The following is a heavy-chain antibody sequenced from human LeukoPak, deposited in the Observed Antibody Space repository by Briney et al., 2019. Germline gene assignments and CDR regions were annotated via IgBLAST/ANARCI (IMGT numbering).Heavy chain of an antibody. CDR2: IYTSGST. Sequence: SQTLSLTCTVSGGSISSGSYYWSWIRQPAGKGLEWIGRIYTSGSTNYNPPLKSRVTISVDTSKNQFSLKLSSVTAADTAVYYRARASGDDYGGNSFSPWGQGTLVTVSS. CDR3: ARASGDDYGGNSFSP. CDR1: GGSISSGSYY. D-gene: IGHD4-23*01. J-gene: IGHJ4*02. V-gene: IGHV4-61*02.